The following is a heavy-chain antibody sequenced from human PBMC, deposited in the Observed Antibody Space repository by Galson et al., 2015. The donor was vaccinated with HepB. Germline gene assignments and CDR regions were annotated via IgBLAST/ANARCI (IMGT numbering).Heavy chain of an antibody. V-gene: IGHV3-7*03. D-gene: IGHD3-10*01. Sequence: SLRLSCAASGFTFSSYWMSWVRQAPGKGLEWVANIKQDGSEKYYVDSVKGRFTISRDNAKNSLYLQMNSLRAEDTAVYYCARESITMLRGVQGPDYWGQGTLVTVSS. CDR1: GFTFSSYW. J-gene: IGHJ4*02. CDR3: ARESITMLRGVQGPDY. CDR2: IKQDGSEK.